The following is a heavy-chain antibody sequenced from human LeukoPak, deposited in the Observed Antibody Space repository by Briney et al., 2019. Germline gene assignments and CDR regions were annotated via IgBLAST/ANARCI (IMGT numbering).Heavy chain of an antibody. J-gene: IGHJ4*02. CDR1: GGSFSGYY. Sequence: SETLSLTCAVYGGSFSGYYWSWIRQPPGKGLEWIGEINHSGSTNYNPSLKSRVTISVDTSKNQFSLKLGSVTAADTTVYYCARRRLVTDYWGQGTLVTVSS. D-gene: IGHD2-21*02. CDR3: ARRRLVTDY. V-gene: IGHV4-34*01. CDR2: INHSGST.